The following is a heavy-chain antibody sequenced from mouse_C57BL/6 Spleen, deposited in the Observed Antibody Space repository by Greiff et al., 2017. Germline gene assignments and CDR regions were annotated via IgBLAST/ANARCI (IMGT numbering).Heavy chain of an antibody. CDR1: GYTFTDYN. CDR3: ALRQLRLREFAY. Sequence: VQLQQSGPGLVKPGASVKIPCTASGYTFTDYNMDWVKQGHGKSLEWIGDISPNNGGTINNQKLKGEATLTIDKSSSTAYMELRSLTSEDTEVYYCALRQLRLREFAYWGQGTLVTVSA. CDR2: ISPNNGGT. J-gene: IGHJ3*01. D-gene: IGHD3-2*02. V-gene: IGHV1-18*01.